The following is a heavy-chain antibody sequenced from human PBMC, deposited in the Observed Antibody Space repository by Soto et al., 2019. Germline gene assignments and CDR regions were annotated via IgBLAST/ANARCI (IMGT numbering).Heavy chain of an antibody. J-gene: IGHJ5*02. V-gene: IGHV1-2*04. Sequence: GXPVKVSCKASGYTFTGYYMHWVRQSPRQGIEWMGWINPNSGGTNYAQKFQGWVTMTRDTSISTAYMELSRLRSDDTAVYYCARERGIAVDGTRNYWFDPWGQGTLVTVSS. CDR2: INPNSGGT. CDR1: GYTFTGYY. CDR3: ARERGIAVDGTRNYWFDP. D-gene: IGHD6-19*01.